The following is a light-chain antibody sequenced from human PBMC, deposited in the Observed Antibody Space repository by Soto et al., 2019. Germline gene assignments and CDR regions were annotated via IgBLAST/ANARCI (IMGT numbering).Light chain of an antibody. Sequence: QSALTQPPSASGSPGQSVTISCTGTSSDVGGYNYVSWYQQHPGKVPKLIIYEVTTRPSGVPGRFSGSKSGNTASLTVSGLQAEDEAAYYCSSYAGSFSVVFGGGTKLTVL. V-gene: IGLV2-8*01. CDR3: SSYAGSFSVV. CDR2: EVT. J-gene: IGLJ2*01. CDR1: SSDVGGYNY.